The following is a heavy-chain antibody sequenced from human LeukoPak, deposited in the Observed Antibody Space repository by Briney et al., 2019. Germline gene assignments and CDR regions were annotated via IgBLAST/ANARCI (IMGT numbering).Heavy chain of an antibody. Sequence: GGSLRLSYAASGFTFSSYAMNWVRQAPGKGLEYVSGISGSGDSTYYADSVKGRFTISRDNSKNTLHLEMNSLRAEDTAVYYCAKAVAAGLDYWGQGTLVTVSS. D-gene: IGHD6-19*01. CDR1: GFTFSSYA. J-gene: IGHJ4*02. CDR2: ISGSGDST. CDR3: AKAVAAGLDY. V-gene: IGHV3-23*01.